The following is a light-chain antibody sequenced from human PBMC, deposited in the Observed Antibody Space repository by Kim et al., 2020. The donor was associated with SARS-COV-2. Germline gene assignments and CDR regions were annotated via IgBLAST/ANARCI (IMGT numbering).Light chain of an antibody. Sequence: SVSPGERATLSSRASQSVSSYLAWYQQKPGQAPRLLIYDASNRATGIPARFSGSGSGTDFTLTISSLEPEDFAVYYCQQRSNWPAFGGGTKVDIK. CDR1: QSVSSY. CDR3: QQRSNWPA. CDR2: DAS. V-gene: IGKV3-11*01. J-gene: IGKJ4*01.